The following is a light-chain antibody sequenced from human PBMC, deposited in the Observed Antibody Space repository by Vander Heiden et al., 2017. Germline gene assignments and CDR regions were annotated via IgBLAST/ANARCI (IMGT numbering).Light chain of an antibody. Sequence: QSALTQPPSASATPGQRVTLSCSGSSSNIGTNSVYWYQQLPGRAPKLLIYMNKDRPSGVPDRFSGSKSGTSAALAISGLRSEDEADYCCATYDDNLRSPVFGGGTKLTVL. CDR3: ATYDDNLRSPV. CDR2: MNK. J-gene: IGLJ2*01. V-gene: IGLV1-47*01. CDR1: SSNIGTNS.